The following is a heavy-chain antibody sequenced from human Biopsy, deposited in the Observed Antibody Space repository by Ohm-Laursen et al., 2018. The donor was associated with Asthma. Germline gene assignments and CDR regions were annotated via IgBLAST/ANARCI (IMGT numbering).Heavy chain of an antibody. CDR1: GFTFSDYA. Sequence: SLRLSCAASGFTFSDYAIYWVRQAPGKGLEWVAFISYDGSDKFYADSAKGRFTTSRDNSQNTLDLHMNRLTFEDTAVYYCARASVVKHYYYYGMDVWGPGTTVTVFS. J-gene: IGHJ6*02. CDR2: ISYDGSDK. V-gene: IGHV3-30-3*01. CDR3: ARASVVKHYYYYGMDV.